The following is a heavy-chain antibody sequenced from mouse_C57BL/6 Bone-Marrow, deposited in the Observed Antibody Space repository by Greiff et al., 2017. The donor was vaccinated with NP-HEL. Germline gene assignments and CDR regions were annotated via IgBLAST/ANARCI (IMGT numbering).Heavy chain of an antibody. CDR3: ASPHFYGSSLYAMDY. Sequence: VQLQESGPGLVQPSQSLSITCTVSGFSLTSYGVHWVRQSPGKGLEWLGVIWRGGSTDYNAAFISRLSISEDNSKSQVFFKMNRLQADDTAIYYCASPHFYGSSLYAMDYWGQGTSVTVSS. V-gene: IGHV2-2*01. D-gene: IGHD1-1*01. CDR1: GFSLTSYG. J-gene: IGHJ4*01. CDR2: IWRGGST.